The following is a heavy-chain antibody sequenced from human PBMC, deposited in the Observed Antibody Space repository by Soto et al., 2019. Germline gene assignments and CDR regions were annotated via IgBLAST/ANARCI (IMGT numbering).Heavy chain of an antibody. CDR3: ARGGTYDYIWGSYVY. Sequence: EVQLVESGGGLVQPGGSLRLSCAASGFTVSSNYMSWVRQAPGKGLEWVSVIYSGGSTYYADSVKGRFTISRHNSKNTLYLQMNSLRGEDTAVYYCARGGTYDYIWGSYVYWGQGTLVTVSS. V-gene: IGHV3-53*04. J-gene: IGHJ4*02. CDR2: IYSGGST. CDR1: GFTVSSNY. D-gene: IGHD3-16*01.